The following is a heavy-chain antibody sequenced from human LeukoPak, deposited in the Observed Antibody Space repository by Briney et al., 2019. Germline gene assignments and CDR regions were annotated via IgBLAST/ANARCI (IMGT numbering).Heavy chain of an antibody. CDR1: GFMFSSYW. Sequence: GGSLRLSCAASGFMFSSYWMSWVRQAPGKGLEWVANIKQDRSEKYYVDSVKGRFTVSRDNAKNSLYLQMNSLRAEDTAVYYCASEVLGYCSGGSCYSKNYWGQGTLVTVSS. V-gene: IGHV3-7*01. J-gene: IGHJ4*02. CDR3: ASEVLGYCSGGSCYSKNY. CDR2: IKQDRSEK. D-gene: IGHD2-15*01.